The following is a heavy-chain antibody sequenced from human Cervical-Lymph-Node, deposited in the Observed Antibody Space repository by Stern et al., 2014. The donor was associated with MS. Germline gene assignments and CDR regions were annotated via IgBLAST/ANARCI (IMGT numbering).Heavy chain of an antibody. CDR3: ALPGHFYTNAPDY. CDR2: ISNDGSDR. Sequence: VQLEESGGGVVQPGTSLRLSCAASGFAFSSYDMHWVRPAPGKGLEWVTFISNDGSDRYYADSLKDRFIVSRDYYKKTLSLQINNLRSEDTAVYYCALPGHFYTNAPDYWGQGTLVTVSS. J-gene: IGHJ4*02. D-gene: IGHD2-8*01. CDR1: GFAFSSYD. V-gene: IGHV3-30*03.